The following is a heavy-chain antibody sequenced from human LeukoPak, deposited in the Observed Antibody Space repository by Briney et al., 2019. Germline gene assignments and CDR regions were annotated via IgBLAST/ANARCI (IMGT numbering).Heavy chain of an antibody. D-gene: IGHD3-3*01. V-gene: IGHV3-74*01. CDR3: ARDNAPNYDFWSGLEGDNWFDP. Sequence: GGSLRLSCAASGFTFSSYWMHWVRQAPGKGLVWVSRINSDGSSTSYADSVKGRFTISRDNAKNTLYLQMNSLRAEDTAVYYCARDNAPNYDFWSGLEGDNWFDPWGQGTLVTVSS. J-gene: IGHJ5*02. CDR1: GFTFSSYW. CDR2: INSDGSST.